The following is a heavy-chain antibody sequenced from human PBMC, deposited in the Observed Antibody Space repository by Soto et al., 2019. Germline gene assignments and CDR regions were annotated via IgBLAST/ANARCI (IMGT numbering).Heavy chain of an antibody. V-gene: IGHV4-59*08. CDR2: ISYSGST. CDR1: GGSISSYY. D-gene: IGHD1-1*01. J-gene: IGHJ4*02. Sequence: QVQLQESGPRLVKPSETLSLTCTVSGGSISSYYWGWIRQPPGQGLEWIGHISYSGSTNYNPTLASRMTISVDTSNNQFSLKVNSVTAADTALYYCARHYPIGNNWNYFDYWGQGTLVTVSS. CDR3: ARHYPIGNNWNYFDY.